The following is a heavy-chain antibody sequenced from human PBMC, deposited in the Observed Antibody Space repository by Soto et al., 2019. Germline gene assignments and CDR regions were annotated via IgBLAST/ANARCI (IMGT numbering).Heavy chain of an antibody. Sequence: GGSLRLSCAASGFTFSSYWMHWVRQAPGKGLVWVSRINSDGSSTSYADSVKGRFTISRDNAKNTLYLQMNSLRAEDTAVYYCAREYYDFWSGPNWFDSWGQGTLVTVSS. CDR3: AREYYDFWSGPNWFDS. J-gene: IGHJ5*01. CDR1: GFTFSSYW. CDR2: INSDGSST. D-gene: IGHD3-3*01. V-gene: IGHV3-74*01.